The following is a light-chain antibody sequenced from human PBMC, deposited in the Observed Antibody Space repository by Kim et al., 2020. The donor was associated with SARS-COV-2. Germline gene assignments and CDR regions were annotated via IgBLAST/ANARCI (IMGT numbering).Light chain of an antibody. J-gene: IGKJ2*01. CDR1: QSVSGY. CDR2: GAS. V-gene: IGKV3-20*01. CDR3: QHYGNSLYT. Sequence: SLSPGERAPLSCRASQSVSGYLAWYQQKPGQAPRLLIYGASSRATGIPDRFSGSGSGTDFTLTINRLEPEDFAVYYCQHYGNSLYTFGQGTKLEI.